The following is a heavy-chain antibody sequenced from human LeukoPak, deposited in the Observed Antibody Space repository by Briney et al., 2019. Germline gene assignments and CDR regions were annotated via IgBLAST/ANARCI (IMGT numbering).Heavy chain of an antibody. J-gene: IGHJ4*02. CDR2: IYYSGST. CDR3: ARHLERERVDY. D-gene: IGHD1-26*01. Sequence: LRLSCAASGFTFSSYEMNWVRQPPGKGLEWIGSIYYSGSTYYNPSLKSRVTISVDTSKNQFSLKLSSVTAADTAVYYCARHLERERVDYWGQGTLVTVSS. V-gene: IGHV4-39*01. CDR1: GFTFSSYE.